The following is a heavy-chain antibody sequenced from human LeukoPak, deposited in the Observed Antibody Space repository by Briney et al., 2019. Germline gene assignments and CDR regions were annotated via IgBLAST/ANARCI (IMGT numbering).Heavy chain of an antibody. D-gene: IGHD6-19*01. J-gene: IGHJ3*02. V-gene: IGHV3-48*02. CDR3: VASMTTWGTFDI. CDR1: GFTFSSYN. CDR2: ISSTTTTT. Sequence: GGSLRLSCAASGFTFSSYNMNWVRQAPGKGLKWVSYISSTTTTTYYADSVKGRFSISRDNAENSLYLQMNSLRDEDTAVYYCVASMTTWGTFDIWGQGTMVTVSS.